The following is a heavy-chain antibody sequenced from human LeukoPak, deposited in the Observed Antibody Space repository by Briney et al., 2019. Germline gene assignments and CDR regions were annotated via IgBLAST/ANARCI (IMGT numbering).Heavy chain of an antibody. J-gene: IGHJ4*02. CDR2: IKRKIDGETT. V-gene: IGHV3-15*01. Sequence: KTGGSLRLSCAASGFTFTNAWMSWVRQAPGKGLEWVGRIKRKIDGETTDYAAAVKGRFTISRDDSKNTLYLQMNSLKTEDTAVYYCTTYYNYDNPQGELGEFDYWGQGTLVTVSS. D-gene: IGHD5-24*01. CDR3: TTYYNYDNPQGELGEFDY. CDR1: GFTFTNAW.